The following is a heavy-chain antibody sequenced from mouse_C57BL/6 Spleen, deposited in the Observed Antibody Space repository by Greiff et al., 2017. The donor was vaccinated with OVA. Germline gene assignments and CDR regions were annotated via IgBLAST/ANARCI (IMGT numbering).Heavy chain of an antibody. CDR3: ARGITTVVDY. J-gene: IGHJ2*01. Sequence: DVQLVESGGGLVKPGGSLKLSCAASGFTFSDYGMHWVRQAPEKGLEWVAYISSGSSTIYYADTVKGRFTISRDNAKNTLFLQMTSLRSEDTAMYYCARGITTVVDYWGQGTTLTVSS. V-gene: IGHV5-17*01. D-gene: IGHD1-1*01. CDR2: ISSGSSTI. CDR1: GFTFSDYG.